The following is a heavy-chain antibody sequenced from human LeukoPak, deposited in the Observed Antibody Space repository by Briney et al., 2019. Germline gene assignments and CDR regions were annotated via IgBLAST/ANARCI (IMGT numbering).Heavy chain of an antibody. D-gene: IGHD1-26*01. Sequence: SETLSLTSTVSGGSISSSSYYWGWIRQPPGKGLEWIGSIYYSGSTYYNPSLKSRVTISVDTSKNQFSLKLSSVTAADTAVYYCARVLVGATTGHPDYFDYWGQGTLVTVSS. J-gene: IGHJ4*02. CDR2: IYYSGST. CDR1: GGSISSSSYY. CDR3: ARVLVGATTGHPDYFDY. V-gene: IGHV4-39*07.